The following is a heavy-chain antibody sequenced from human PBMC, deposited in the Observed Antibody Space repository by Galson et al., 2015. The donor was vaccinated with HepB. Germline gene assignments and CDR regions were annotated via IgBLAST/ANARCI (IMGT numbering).Heavy chain of an antibody. CDR3: ARAYDYGDYPILDWYFDL. J-gene: IGHJ2*01. Sequence: SLRLSCAASGFTFSSYGMHWVRQAPGKGLEWVAVIWYDGSNKYYADSVKGRFTISRDNSKNTLYLQMNSLRAEDTAVYYCARAYDYGDYPILDWYFDLWGRGTLVTVSS. CDR1: GFTFSSYG. CDR2: IWYDGSNK. D-gene: IGHD4-17*01. V-gene: IGHV3-33*01.